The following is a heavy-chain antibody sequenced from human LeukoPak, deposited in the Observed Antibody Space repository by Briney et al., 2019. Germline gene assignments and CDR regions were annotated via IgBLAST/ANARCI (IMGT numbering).Heavy chain of an antibody. CDR3: AKEPREYCSSTSCPNWFDS. Sequence: GGSLRLSCAASGFTFNNYAMSWVRQAPGKGLEWVSAISASGGTTYYADSVKGRFTISRDNSENTLFLQMNSLRAEGTAVYYCAKEPREYCSSTSCPNWFDSWGQGTLVTVSS. D-gene: IGHD2-2*01. CDR2: ISASGGTT. J-gene: IGHJ5*01. V-gene: IGHV3-23*01. CDR1: GFTFNNYA.